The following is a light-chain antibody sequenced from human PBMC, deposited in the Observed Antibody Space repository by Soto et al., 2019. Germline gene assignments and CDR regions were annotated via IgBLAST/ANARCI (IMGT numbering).Light chain of an antibody. CDR2: EDK. Sequence: NFMLTQPHSVSESPGKTVIISCTGSSGSIASNYVQWYQQRPGSAPTTVIYEDKQRPSGVPDRFSGSIDSSSNSASLTISGLKTEDEADYYCQSYDSSNHVVFGGGTKLTVL. CDR3: QSYDSSNHVV. CDR1: SGSIASNY. J-gene: IGLJ2*01. V-gene: IGLV6-57*02.